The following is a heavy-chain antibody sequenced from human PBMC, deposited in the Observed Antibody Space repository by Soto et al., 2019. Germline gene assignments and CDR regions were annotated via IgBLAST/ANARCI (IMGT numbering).Heavy chain of an antibody. CDR2: IYYNGST. CDR3: ARYRTSGSWSKFDY. J-gene: IGHJ4*02. Sequence: QVLLQESGPRLMKPSQTLSLTCSVSGLTISSASYYWSWIRQHPGKGLEWVGNIYYNGSTYYSPARQRRLTVWLDTSKNQFSLRLTSVTAADTAVYYCARYRTSGSWSKFDYWGRGTLVTVSS. CDR1: GLTISSASYY. D-gene: IGHD6-13*01. V-gene: IGHV4-31*03.